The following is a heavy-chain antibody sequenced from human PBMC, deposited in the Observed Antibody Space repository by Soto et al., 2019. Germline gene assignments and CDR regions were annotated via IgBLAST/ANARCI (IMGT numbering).Heavy chain of an antibody. Sequence: PGGSLILSCAASGFTFRSYYMHWVRQATGKGLEWVSIIGTAGDTDYSGSVKGRFTISRENAKNSLYLQMNSLRPGDTAVYYCARGYCSGGSCYYYSYTMDVWGQGTTVTVSS. CDR1: GFTFRSYY. V-gene: IGHV3-13*04. D-gene: IGHD2-15*01. CDR2: IGTAGDT. J-gene: IGHJ6*02. CDR3: ARGYCSGGSCYYYSYTMDV.